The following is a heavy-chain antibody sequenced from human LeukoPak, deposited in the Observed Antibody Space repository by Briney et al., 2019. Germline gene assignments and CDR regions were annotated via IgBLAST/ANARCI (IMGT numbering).Heavy chain of an antibody. Sequence: SETLSLTCTVSGGSISNYYWSWIRQPPGKGLEWIGYIYYSGSTNYNPSLKSRVTISVDTSKNQFSLKLSSVTAADTAVYYCARLRYCTNGVCPWGQGTLVTVSS. CDR2: IYYSGST. CDR3: ARLRYCTNGVCP. D-gene: IGHD2-8*01. V-gene: IGHV4-59*12. CDR1: GGSISNYY. J-gene: IGHJ5*02.